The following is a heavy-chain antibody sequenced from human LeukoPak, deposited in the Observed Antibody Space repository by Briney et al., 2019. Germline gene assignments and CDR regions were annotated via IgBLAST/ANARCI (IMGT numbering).Heavy chain of an antibody. D-gene: IGHD2-2*01. CDR2: INHSGST. Sequence: SETLSLTCAVYGGSFSGYYWSWIRQPPGKGLEWIGEINHSGSTNYNPSLKSRVTISVDTSKNQFSLKPISVTAADTAVYSCATTCSQAPWFDPWGQGTLVTVSS. V-gene: IGHV4-34*01. J-gene: IGHJ5*02. CDR1: GGSFSGYY. CDR3: ATTCSQAPWFDP.